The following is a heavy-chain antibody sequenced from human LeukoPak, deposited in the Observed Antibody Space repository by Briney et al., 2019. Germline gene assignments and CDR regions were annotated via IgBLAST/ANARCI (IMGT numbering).Heavy chain of an antibody. Sequence: GGSLRLSCAASGFTVSSNYMSWVRQAPGKGLEWVSVIYSGGITYYADSVKGRFTISRDNSKNTLYLQMNSLRAEDTAVYYCARDNTMVRGVGAFDIWGQGTMVTVSS. CDR3: ARDNTMVRGVGAFDI. V-gene: IGHV3-53*01. CDR2: IYSGGIT. CDR1: GFTVSSNY. D-gene: IGHD3-10*01. J-gene: IGHJ3*02.